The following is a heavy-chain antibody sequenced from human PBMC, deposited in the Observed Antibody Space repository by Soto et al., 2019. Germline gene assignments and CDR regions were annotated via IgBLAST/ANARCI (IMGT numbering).Heavy chain of an antibody. CDR2: IYSDDDK. D-gene: IGHD3-16*01. J-gene: IGHJ4*02. CDR1: GFSLGTSEVS. Sequence: QITLKESGPTLVKPTQTLTLTCTFSGFSLGTSEVSVGWIRQPPRKALEWLALIYSDDDKRYSPSLKSRLTLTQDTSKTPVVLTMTNMDPVDTATYYCAHHKRGRGGDYWGQGTLVTVSS. V-gene: IGHV2-5*02. CDR3: AHHKRGRGGDY.